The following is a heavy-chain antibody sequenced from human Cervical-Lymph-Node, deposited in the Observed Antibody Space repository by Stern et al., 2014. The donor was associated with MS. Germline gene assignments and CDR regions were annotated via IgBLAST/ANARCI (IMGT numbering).Heavy chain of an antibody. CDR3: AREAAMAVAGTGVDY. CDR1: GYTFTGYY. D-gene: IGHD6-19*01. J-gene: IGHJ4*02. V-gene: IGHV1-2*06. Sequence: QVQLVQSGAGVKKPGASVKVSCKASGYTFTGYYMHWVRQAPGQGLAWMGRINPNSGGTNYAQKFQGRVTMTRDTSISTAYMEVSRLRSDDTAVYYCAREAAMAVAGTGVDYWGQGTLVTVSS. CDR2: INPNSGGT.